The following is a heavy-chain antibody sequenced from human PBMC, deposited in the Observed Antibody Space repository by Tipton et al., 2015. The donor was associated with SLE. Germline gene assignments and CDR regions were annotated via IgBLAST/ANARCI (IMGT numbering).Heavy chain of an antibody. J-gene: IGHJ6*03. CDR3: ARYLGDILTGYYNDYYYYYMDV. CDR2: INDSGST. CDR1: GGSFSGYY. V-gene: IGHV4-34*01. D-gene: IGHD3-9*01. Sequence: TLSLTCAVYGGSFSGYYWSWIRQPPGKGLEWIGDINDSGSTNYNPSLKSRLTISVDTSKNEFSLKLSSVTAADTAVYYCARYLGDILTGYYNDYYYYYMDVWGKGTTVTVSS.